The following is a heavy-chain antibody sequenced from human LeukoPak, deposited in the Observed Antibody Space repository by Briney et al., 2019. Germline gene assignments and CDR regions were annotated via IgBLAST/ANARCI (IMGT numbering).Heavy chain of an antibody. D-gene: IGHD3-10*01. CDR1: GDSISSDSYL. CDR2: VHYSGST. CDR3: ARARLWFGDNYFDY. Sequence: SDTLSLTCTVSGDSISSDSYLWGWIRQPPGKGLEWIGNVHYSGSTYHNPSLKSRVTISVDTSENQFSLRLSSVTAADTAVYYCARARLWFGDNYFDYWGQGALVTVSS. V-gene: IGHV4-39*01. J-gene: IGHJ4*02.